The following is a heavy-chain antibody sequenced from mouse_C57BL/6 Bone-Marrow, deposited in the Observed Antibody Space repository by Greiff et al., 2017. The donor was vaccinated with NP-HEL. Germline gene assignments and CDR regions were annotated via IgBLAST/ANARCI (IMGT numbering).Heavy chain of an antibody. CDR3: ARVQIYDGYYGAMDY. J-gene: IGHJ4*01. CDR2: ISYDGSN. CDR1: GYSITSGYY. D-gene: IGHD2-3*01. V-gene: IGHV3-6*01. Sequence: ESGPGLVKPSQSLSLTCSVTGYSITSGYYWNWIRQFPGNKLEWMGYISYDGSNNYNPSLKNRISITRDTSKNQFFLKLNSVTTEDTATYYCARVQIYDGYYGAMDYWGQGTSVTVSS.